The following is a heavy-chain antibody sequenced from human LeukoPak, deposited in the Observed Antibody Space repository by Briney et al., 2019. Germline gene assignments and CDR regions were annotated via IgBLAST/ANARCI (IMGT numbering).Heavy chain of an antibody. CDR2: INPNSGGT. CDR1: GYTFTGYY. V-gene: IGHV1-2*02. D-gene: IGHD3-22*01. Sequence: ASVKVPCKASGYTFTGYYMHWVRQAPGQGLEWMGWINPNSGGTNYAQKFQGRVTMTRDTSISTAYMELSRLRSDDTAVYYCARDHTPYYYDSSGYPRAAFDIWGQGTMVTVSS. CDR3: ARDHTPYYYDSSGYPRAAFDI. J-gene: IGHJ3*02.